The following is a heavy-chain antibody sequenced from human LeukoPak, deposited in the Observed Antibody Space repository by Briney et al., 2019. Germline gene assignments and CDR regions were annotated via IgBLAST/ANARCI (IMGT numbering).Heavy chain of an antibody. Sequence: GGSLRLSCAASGFTFSSYWMSWVRQAPGKGLEWVSAISGSGGSTYYADSVKGRFTISRDNSKNALYLQMNSLRAEDTAVYYCAKDGFRHYYYYYMDVWGKGTTVTISS. J-gene: IGHJ6*03. D-gene: IGHD2-2*03. CDR1: GFTFSSYW. V-gene: IGHV3-23*01. CDR3: AKDGFRHYYYYYMDV. CDR2: ISGSGGST.